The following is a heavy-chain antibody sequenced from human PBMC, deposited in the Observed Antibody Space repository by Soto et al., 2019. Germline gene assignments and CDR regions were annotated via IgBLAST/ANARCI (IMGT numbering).Heavy chain of an antibody. CDR1: GFTFSSYA. D-gene: IGHD6-19*01. CDR3: AKIMGYSSARPPYYYYYGMDV. V-gene: IGHV3-23*01. J-gene: IGHJ6*02. Sequence: GGSLRLSCAASGFTFSSYAMSWVRQAPGKGLEWVSAISGSGGSTYYADSVKGRFTISRDNSKNTLYLQMNSLRAEDTAVYYCAKIMGYSSARPPYYYYYGMDVWGQGTTVTVSS. CDR2: ISGSGGST.